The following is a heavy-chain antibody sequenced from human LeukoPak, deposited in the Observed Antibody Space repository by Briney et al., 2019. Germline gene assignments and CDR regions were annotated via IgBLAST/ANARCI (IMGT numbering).Heavy chain of an antibody. CDR1: GGSTKSYY. D-gene: IGHD2-15*01. V-gene: IGHV4-59*08. Sequence: SETLSLTCTDSGGSTKSYYWSWIRQPPGKGLEWIGYIYYSGSTNYNPSLKSRVTISVDTSNNKFSLKLTSLTAADTAVYYCVRHLSAGRPAFDIWGQGTMVTVSS. CDR2: IYYSGST. CDR3: VRHLSAGRPAFDI. J-gene: IGHJ3*02.